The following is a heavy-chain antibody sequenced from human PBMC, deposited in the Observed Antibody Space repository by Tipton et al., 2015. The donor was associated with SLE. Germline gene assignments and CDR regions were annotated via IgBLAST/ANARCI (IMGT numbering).Heavy chain of an antibody. V-gene: IGHV4-39*01. CDR2: LYAGGST. Sequence: TLSLTCSVSGVSISTSRYYWGWIRQSPGQGLEWVGSLYAGGSTYFHPSLKSRASISADASKNHFSLKLNSVTAADTAVYYCAGHRGHSYGYLNIDFWGQGSLVTVSS. CDR3: AGHRGHSYGYLNIDF. J-gene: IGHJ4*02. CDR1: GVSISTSRYY. D-gene: IGHD5-18*01.